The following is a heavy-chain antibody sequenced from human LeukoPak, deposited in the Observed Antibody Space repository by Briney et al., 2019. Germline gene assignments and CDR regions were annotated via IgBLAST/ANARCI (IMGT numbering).Heavy chain of an antibody. CDR2: INQDGSEK. V-gene: IGHV3-7*01. Sequence: GGSLRLSCAASGFTFSSYNMNWVRQAPGKGLEWVANINQDGSEKYYVDSVKGRFTISRDNAKNSLYLQMNSLRAEDTAVYYCARDAAMANDYWGQGTPVTVSS. CDR3: ARDAAMANDY. D-gene: IGHD5-18*01. CDR1: GFTFSSYN. J-gene: IGHJ4*02.